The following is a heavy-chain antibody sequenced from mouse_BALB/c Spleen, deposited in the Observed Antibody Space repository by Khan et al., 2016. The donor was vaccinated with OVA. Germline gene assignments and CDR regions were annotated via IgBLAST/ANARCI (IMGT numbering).Heavy chain of an antibody. V-gene: IGHV3-2*02. J-gene: IGHJ3*01. Sequence: EVQLQESGPGLVKPSQSLSLTCTVTGYSITSDYAWNWIRQFPGNRLEWMGYINYSGSTSKKPSLKSRMSISRDTSKNQIFLQLNSVTTEDTATYYCVRGRSYWGQGTLVTLSA. CDR1: GYSITSDYA. CDR2: INYSGST. CDR3: VRGRSY.